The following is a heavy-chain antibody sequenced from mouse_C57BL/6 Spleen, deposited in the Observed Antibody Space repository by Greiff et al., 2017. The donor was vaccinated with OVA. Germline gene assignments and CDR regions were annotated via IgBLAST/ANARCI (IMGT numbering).Heavy chain of an antibody. CDR2: IHPNSGST. V-gene: IGHV1-64*01. CDR1: GYTFTSYW. Sequence: QVQLQQSGAELVKPGASVKLSCKASGYTFTSYWMHWVQQRPGQGLEWIGMIHPNSGSTNYNEKFKSKATLTVDKSSSTAYMQLSSLTSEDSAVYYCAREEGFITTGSYAMDYWGQGTSVTVSS. D-gene: IGHD1-1*01. CDR3: AREEGFITTGSYAMDY. J-gene: IGHJ4*01.